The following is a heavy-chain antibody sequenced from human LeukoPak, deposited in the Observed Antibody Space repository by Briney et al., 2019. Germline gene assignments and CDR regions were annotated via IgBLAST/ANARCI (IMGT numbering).Heavy chain of an antibody. V-gene: IGHV3-23*01. D-gene: IGHD3-22*01. CDR2: ISGSGGST. Sequence: GGSLRLSCAASGFTFSSYAMSWVRQAPGKGLEWVSAISGSGGSTYYADSVKVRFTISRDNSKNTLYLQMHSLRAEDTAVYYCATYPVSGYYDSSGYFDYWGQGTLVTVFS. CDR1: GFTFSSYA. J-gene: IGHJ4*02. CDR3: ATYPVSGYYDSSGYFDY.